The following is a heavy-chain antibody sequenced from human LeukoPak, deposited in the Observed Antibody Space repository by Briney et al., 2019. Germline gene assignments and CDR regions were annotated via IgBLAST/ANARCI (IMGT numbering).Heavy chain of an antibody. J-gene: IGHJ5*02. Sequence: ASVTVSCKASGYTFTGYYMHWVRQAPGQGLEWMGWINPNSGGTNYAQKFQGRATMTRDTSISTAYMELSRLRSDDTAVYYCARYRSSPGWFDPWGQGTLVTVSS. CDR3: ARYRSSPGWFDP. CDR1: GYTFTGYY. D-gene: IGHD6-19*01. CDR2: INPNSGGT. V-gene: IGHV1-2*02.